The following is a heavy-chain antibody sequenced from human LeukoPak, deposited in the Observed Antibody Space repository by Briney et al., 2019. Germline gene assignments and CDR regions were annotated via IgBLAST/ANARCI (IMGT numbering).Heavy chain of an antibody. D-gene: IGHD3-9*01. CDR1: GFTFGSYA. V-gene: IGHV3-30-3*01. CDR3: ARAKAATGLDAFDI. Sequence: GGSLKLSCAASGFTFGSYAMHWVRQAPGKGLEWVAVISYDGSNKYYADSVKGRFTISRDSSKNTLYLQMNSLRAEDTAVYYCARAKAATGLDAFDIWGQGTMVTVSS. J-gene: IGHJ3*02. CDR2: ISYDGSNK.